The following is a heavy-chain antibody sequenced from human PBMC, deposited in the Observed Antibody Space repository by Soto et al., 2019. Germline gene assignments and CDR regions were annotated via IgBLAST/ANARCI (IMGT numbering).Heavy chain of an antibody. V-gene: IGHV4-30-2*01. CDR2: IYHSGST. CDR3: ARVGGDDFNYYYGMDV. D-gene: IGHD3-3*01. Sequence: PSETLSLTCAVSGGSISSGGYSWSWIRQPPGKGLEWIGYIYHSGSTYYNPSLKSRVTISVDRSKNQFSLKLSSVTAADTAVYYCARVGGDDFNYYYGMDVWGQGTTVTVSS. J-gene: IGHJ6*02. CDR1: GGSISSGGYS.